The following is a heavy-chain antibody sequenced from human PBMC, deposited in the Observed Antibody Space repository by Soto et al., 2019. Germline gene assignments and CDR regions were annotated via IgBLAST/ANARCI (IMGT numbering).Heavy chain of an antibody. J-gene: IGHJ6*02. V-gene: IGHV3-30*18. CDR1: GFTFSSDG. D-gene: IGHD6-19*01. CDR2: ISYDGSVK. CDR3: TKAGTGTWSMDA. Sequence: QVQLVESGGGVVQPGRSLRLSCGDSGFTFSSDGMHWVRQAPGKGLEWVAVISYDGSVKYYPDTVKGRFSISRDNSKNTLYLQMNSLRDEDSAVYYCTKAGTGTWSMDAWGQGTTVTVSS.